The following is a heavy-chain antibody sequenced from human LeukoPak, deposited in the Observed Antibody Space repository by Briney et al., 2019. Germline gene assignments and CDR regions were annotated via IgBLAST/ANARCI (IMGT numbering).Heavy chain of an antibody. CDR3: ASDSSGFY. V-gene: IGHV3-21*01. J-gene: IGHJ4*02. Sequence: PGGSLRLSCAASGFTFSSYSMNWVRQAPGKGLEWVSSISSRSIYIYYADSVKGRFTISRDNPKNSLYLQMNSLRAEDTAVYYCASDSSGFYWGQGTLVTVSS. CDR2: ISSRSIYI. D-gene: IGHD3-22*01. CDR1: GFTFSSYS.